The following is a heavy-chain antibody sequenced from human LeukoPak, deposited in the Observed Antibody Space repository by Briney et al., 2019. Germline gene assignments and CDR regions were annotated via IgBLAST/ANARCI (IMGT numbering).Heavy chain of an antibody. V-gene: IGHV1-24*01. J-gene: IGHJ4*02. D-gene: IGHD3-22*01. CDR2: FDPEDGET. CDR3: ATDSLKSDYYDSSGYPAFGY. CDR1: GYTLTELS. Sequence: GASVKVSCKVSGYTLTELSMHWVRQAPGKGLEWMGGFDPEDGETIYAQKFQGRVTMTEDTSTGTAYMELSSLRSEDTAVYYCATDSLKSDYYDSSGYPAFGYWGQGTLVTVSS.